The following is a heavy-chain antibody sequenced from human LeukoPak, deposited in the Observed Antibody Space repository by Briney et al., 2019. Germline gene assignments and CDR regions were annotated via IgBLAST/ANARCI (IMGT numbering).Heavy chain of an antibody. CDR1: GYTFTSYG. J-gene: IGHJ4*02. Sequence: ASVKVSCKASGYTFTSYGISWVRQAPGQGLEWMGRINPNSGGTNYAQKFQGRVTMTRDTSISTAYMELSRLRSDDTAVYYCARAALNSGSSSFDYWGQGTLVTVSS. V-gene: IGHV1-2*06. CDR2: INPNSGGT. D-gene: IGHD1-26*01. CDR3: ARAALNSGSSSFDY.